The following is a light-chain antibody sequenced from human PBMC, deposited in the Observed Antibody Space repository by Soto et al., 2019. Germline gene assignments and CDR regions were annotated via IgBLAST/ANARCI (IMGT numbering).Light chain of an antibody. V-gene: IGKV3-11*01. CDR3: QKYGNFWT. Sequence: EVVLTQSPATLSLSPGERATLSCRASETVRTFVDWYQQKPGQAPRLLIHGASNRATGIPARFSGSGSGTDFTLTISNLEPEDFAVYYCQKYGNFWTFGQGTKVEIK. CDR1: ETVRTF. CDR2: GAS. J-gene: IGKJ1*01.